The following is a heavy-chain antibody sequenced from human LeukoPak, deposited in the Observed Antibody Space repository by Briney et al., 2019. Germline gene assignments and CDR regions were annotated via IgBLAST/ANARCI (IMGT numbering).Heavy chain of an antibody. CDR1: GFSFSSDA. J-gene: IGHJ4*01. V-gene: IGHV3-23*01. CDR2: ISTSGGST. Sequence: PGGSLRLSCAASGFSFSSDAMSWVRQAPGKGLEWVSGISTSGGSTYYADSVKGHFTISRDNSKNTLFLQMNSLRAEDTAMYYCAIGPRQKRGLSTHWGYGTLVTVSS. D-gene: IGHD3/OR15-3a*01. CDR3: AIGPRQKRGLSTH.